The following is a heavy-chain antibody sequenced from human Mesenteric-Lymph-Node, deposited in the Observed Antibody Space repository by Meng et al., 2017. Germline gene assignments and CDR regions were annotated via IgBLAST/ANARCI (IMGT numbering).Heavy chain of an antibody. J-gene: IGHJ4*02. CDR2: INPNSGGT. D-gene: IGHD3-10*01. Sequence: ASVKVSCKASGYTFTSYYMHWVRQAPGQGLEWMGWINPNSGGTNYAQKFQGRVTMTRDTSISTAYMELSRLRSDDTAVYYCARDPSYYYGSGSLYYFDYWGQGTLVTVSS. V-gene: IGHV1-2*02. CDR1: GYTFTSYY. CDR3: ARDPSYYYGSGSLYYFDY.